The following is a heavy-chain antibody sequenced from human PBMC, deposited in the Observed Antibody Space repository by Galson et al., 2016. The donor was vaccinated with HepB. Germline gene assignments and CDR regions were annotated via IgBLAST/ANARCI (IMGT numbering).Heavy chain of an antibody. CDR2: IIPMLRTP. V-gene: IGHV1-69*13. Sequence: SVKVSYKAPGGSFSTYAISWVRQAPGQGLEWMGGIIPMLRTPNYAQKFQGRLTITADESTSTVDMDLNSLRSEDTAVYYCARGNRFTYGWGGIYWGQVTLVTVSS. CDR3: ARGNRFTYGWGGIY. CDR1: GGSFSTYA. D-gene: IGHD5-18*01. J-gene: IGHJ4*02.